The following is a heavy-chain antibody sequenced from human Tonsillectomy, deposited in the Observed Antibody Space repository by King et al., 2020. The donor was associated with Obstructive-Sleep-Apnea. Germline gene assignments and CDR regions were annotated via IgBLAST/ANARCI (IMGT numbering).Heavy chain of an antibody. CDR1: GFSFSGSA. D-gene: IGHD1-1*01. V-gene: IGHV3-73*01. Sequence: VQLVESGGGLVQPGGSLKLSCAASGFSFSGSAMHWVRQASGKGLEWVGRVRNKAFNYATTYAAWVKGRFTISRNDSKSTAYLQMNSLKTEDTAVYFCTTLDQLLPTGDAFDIWGQGTTVTVSS. J-gene: IGHJ3*02. CDR3: TTLDQLLPTGDAFDI. CDR2: VRNKAFNYAT.